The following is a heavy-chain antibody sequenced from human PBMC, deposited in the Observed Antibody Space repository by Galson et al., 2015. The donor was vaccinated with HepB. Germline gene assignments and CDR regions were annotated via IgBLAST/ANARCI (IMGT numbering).Heavy chain of an antibody. D-gene: IGHD2-2*01. J-gene: IGHJ4*02. V-gene: IGHV3-30-3*01. CDR1: GFTFSSYA. CDR3: ASVYCSSTSCYWWGVDY. Sequence: SLRLSCAASGFTFSSYAMHWVRQAPGKGLEWVAVISYDGSNKYYADSVKGRFTISRDNSKNTLYLQMNSLRAEDTAVYYCASVYCSSTSCYWWGVDYWGQGTLVTVSS. CDR2: ISYDGSNK.